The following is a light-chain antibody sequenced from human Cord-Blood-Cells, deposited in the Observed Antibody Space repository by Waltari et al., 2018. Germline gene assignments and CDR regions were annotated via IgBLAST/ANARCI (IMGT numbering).Light chain of an antibody. J-gene: IGKJ5*01. CDR1: QSISSY. CDR2: AAS. V-gene: IGKV1-39*01. CDR3: QQSYSTPPFT. Sequence: DIQMTQSPFSLSASVGVRVTITCRASQSISSYLNWYQQKPGHAPKLLIYAASSLQSGVPSRFSGSGSGTDFTLTISSLQPEDFATYYCQQSYSTPPFTFGQGTRLEIK.